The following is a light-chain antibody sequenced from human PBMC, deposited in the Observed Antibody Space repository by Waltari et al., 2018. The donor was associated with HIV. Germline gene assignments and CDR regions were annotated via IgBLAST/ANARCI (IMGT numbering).Light chain of an antibody. Sequence: SSELTQDPAVSVALGQTVRLTCQGDSLRSYYASWYQQKPGQAPVLVIYGKNNRPSGIPDRFSGASSGNTASLTITGAQAEDEADYYCNSRDSSGNHVVVGGGTKLTVL. CDR1: SLRSYY. CDR2: GKN. V-gene: IGLV3-19*01. CDR3: NSRDSSGNHVV. J-gene: IGLJ2*01.